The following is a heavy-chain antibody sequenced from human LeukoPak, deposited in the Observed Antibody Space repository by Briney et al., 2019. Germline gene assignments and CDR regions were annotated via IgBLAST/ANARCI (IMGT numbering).Heavy chain of an antibody. V-gene: IGHV1-18*01. CDR1: GYTFTSYG. D-gene: IGHD6-19*01. CDR2: ISAYNGNT. J-gene: IGHJ6*02. CDR3: AREGGQWLVQGYYGMDV. Sequence: ASVKVSCKASGYTFTSYGISWVRQAPGQGLEWMGWISAYNGNTNYAQKLQGRVTMTTDTSTSTAYMELRSLRSDDTAVYYCAREGGQWLVQGYYGMDVWGQGTTVTVSS.